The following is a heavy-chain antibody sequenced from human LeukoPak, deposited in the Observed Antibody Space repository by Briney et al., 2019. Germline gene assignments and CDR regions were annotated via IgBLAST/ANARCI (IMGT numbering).Heavy chain of an antibody. CDR3: ARVLGQVGAPPRFDAFDI. CDR1: GFTFSSYA. V-gene: IGHV3-7*01. J-gene: IGHJ3*02. Sequence: GGSLRLSCAASGFTFSSYAMSWVRQAPGKGLEWVANIKQDGSEKYYVDSVKGRFTISRDNAKNSLYLQMNSLRAEDTAVYYCARVLGQVGAPPRFDAFDIWGQGTMVTVSS. D-gene: IGHD1-26*01. CDR2: IKQDGSEK.